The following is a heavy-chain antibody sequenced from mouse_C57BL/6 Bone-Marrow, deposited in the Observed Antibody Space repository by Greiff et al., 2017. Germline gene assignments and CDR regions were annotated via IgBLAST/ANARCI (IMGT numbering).Heavy chain of an antibody. V-gene: IGHV1-85*01. J-gene: IGHJ2*01. CDR2: IYPRDGST. CDR3: ARDGSSDY. D-gene: IGHD1-1*01. CDR1: GYTFTSYD. Sequence: QVQLKESGPELVKPGASVKISCKASGYTFTSYDINWVKQRPGQGLEWIGWIYPRDGSTKYNEKFKGKATLTVDTSSSTAYMELHSLTSEDSAVYFCARDGSSDYWGQGTTLTVSS.